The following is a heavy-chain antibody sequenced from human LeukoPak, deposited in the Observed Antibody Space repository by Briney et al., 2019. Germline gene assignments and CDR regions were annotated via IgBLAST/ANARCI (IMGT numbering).Heavy chain of an antibody. Sequence: SETLSLTCAVYGGSFSGYYWSWIRQPPGKGLEWIGETNHSGSTNYNPSLKSRVTISVDTSKNQFSLKLSSVTAADTAVYYCARGLPLIRYFDWLQPRYLDYWGQGTLVTVSS. J-gene: IGHJ4*02. V-gene: IGHV4-34*01. D-gene: IGHD3-9*01. CDR1: GGSFSGYY. CDR3: ARGLPLIRYFDWLQPRYLDY. CDR2: TNHSGST.